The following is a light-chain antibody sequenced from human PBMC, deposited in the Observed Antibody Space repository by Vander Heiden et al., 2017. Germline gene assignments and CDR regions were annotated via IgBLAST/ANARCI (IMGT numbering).Light chain of an antibody. Sequence: DIQMTQSPSSLSASVGDRVTITCRASQFINNYLNWYQQKPGKAPNLLIYAASSLRSGVPSRFSGSGSGTDFTLIISSLQPEDFATYYCQQSYSTWTFGQGTKVEIK. CDR3: QQSYSTWT. CDR1: QFINNY. CDR2: AAS. J-gene: IGKJ1*01. V-gene: IGKV1-39*01.